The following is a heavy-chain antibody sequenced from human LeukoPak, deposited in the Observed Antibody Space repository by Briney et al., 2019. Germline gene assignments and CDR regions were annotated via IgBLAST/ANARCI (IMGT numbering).Heavy chain of an antibody. Sequence: GASVTVSCKASGYTFTSYDINWVRQATGQGLEWMGWMNPNSGNTGYAQKFQGRVTMTRNTSISTAYMEVNSLRSEDTAVYYCARGRYITMVRGVMWWFDPWGQGTLVTVSS. V-gene: IGHV1-8*01. CDR2: MNPNSGNT. D-gene: IGHD3-10*01. J-gene: IGHJ5*02. CDR3: ARGRYITMVRGVMWWFDP. CDR1: GYTFTSYD.